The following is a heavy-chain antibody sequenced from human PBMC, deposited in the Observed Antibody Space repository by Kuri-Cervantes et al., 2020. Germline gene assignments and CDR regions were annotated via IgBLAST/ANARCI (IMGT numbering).Heavy chain of an antibody. Sequence: GGSLRLSCAASGFTFSGSAMHWVRQASGKGLEWVGRIRSKANSYATAYAASVKGRFTISRDDSKNTAYLQMNSLKTEDTAVYYCTRRGVYSGYDSNDYWGQGTLVTVSS. V-gene: IGHV3-73*01. CDR3: TRRGVYSGYDSNDY. J-gene: IGHJ4*02. CDR1: GFTFSGSA. D-gene: IGHD5-12*01. CDR2: IRSKANSYAT.